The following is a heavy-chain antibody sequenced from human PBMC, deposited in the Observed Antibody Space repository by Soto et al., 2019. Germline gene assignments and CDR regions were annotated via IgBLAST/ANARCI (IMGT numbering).Heavy chain of an antibody. CDR2: IYWDEDK. CDR1: GFSLTSRPMG. Sequence: QITLKESAPTRVKPTQTLTLTCTFSGFSLTSRPMGVGWIRQPPGKALEWLAFIYWDEDKRYSPSLSSRLTITNDTSGTQVVLRMTSMDPVDTATYYCAHRLSGYNWNWGYFAYWGQGGLVTVSS. J-gene: IGHJ4*02. CDR3: AHRLSGYNWNWGYFAY. V-gene: IGHV2-5*02. D-gene: IGHD1-1*01.